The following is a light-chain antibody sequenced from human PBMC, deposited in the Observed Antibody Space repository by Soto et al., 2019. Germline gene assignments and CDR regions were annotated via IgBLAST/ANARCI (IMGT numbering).Light chain of an antibody. V-gene: IGLV2-23*01. CDR1: SSDVGSYNL. J-gene: IGLJ1*01. CDR3: CSYAGSSTVYV. CDR2: EGN. Sequence: QSVLTQPASGSGSPGQSITISCTGTSSDVGSYNLVSWYQQRPGQAPKLIIYEGNKRPSGVSNRFSASKSANTASLTISGLQAEDEADYYCCSYAGSSTVYVFGTGTKVTVL.